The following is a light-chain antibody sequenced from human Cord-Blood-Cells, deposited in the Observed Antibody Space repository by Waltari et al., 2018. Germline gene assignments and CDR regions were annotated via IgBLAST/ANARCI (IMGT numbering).Light chain of an antibody. CDR2: WAS. CDR3: QQYYSTPPT. J-gene: IGKJ2*01. CDR1: QSVLYSSNNKNY. V-gene: IGKV4-1*01. Sequence: DIVMPQSPDSLAVSLGERATTNCKSSQSVLYSSNNKNYLAWYQQKPGQPPKLLIYWASTRESGVPDRFSGSGSGTDFTLTISSLQAEDVAVYYCQQYYSTPPTFGQGTKLEIK.